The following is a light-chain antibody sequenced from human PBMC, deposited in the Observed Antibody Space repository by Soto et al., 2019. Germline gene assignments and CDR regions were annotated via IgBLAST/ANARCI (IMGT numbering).Light chain of an antibody. Sequence: QSVLTQPPSVSAAPGRKVTISCSGSSSNIGGNSVSWYQQLPGTAPKLLIYDDNKRPSGIPDRFSGSKSGTSATLGITGFQTGDEADYYCGSWDSSLSAYVFGNGTKVTV. J-gene: IGLJ1*01. CDR3: GSWDSSLSAYV. CDR1: SSNIGGNS. V-gene: IGLV1-51*01. CDR2: DDN.